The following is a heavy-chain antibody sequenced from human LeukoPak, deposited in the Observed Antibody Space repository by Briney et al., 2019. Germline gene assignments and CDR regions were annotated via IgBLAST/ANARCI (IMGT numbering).Heavy chain of an antibody. CDR2: ISYDGSNK. Sequence: GGSLRLSCAASGFTFSSYAMHWVRQAPGKGLEWVAAISYDGSNKYYADSVKGRFTISRDNSKNTLYLQMNSLRAEDTAVYYCARDAVVKGCFDYWGQGTLVTVSS. D-gene: IGHD3-22*01. CDR1: GFTFSSYA. J-gene: IGHJ4*02. V-gene: IGHV3-30*04. CDR3: ARDAVVKGCFDY.